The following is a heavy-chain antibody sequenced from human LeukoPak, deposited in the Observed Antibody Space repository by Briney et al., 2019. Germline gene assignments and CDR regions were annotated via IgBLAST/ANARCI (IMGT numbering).Heavy chain of an antibody. V-gene: IGHV3-53*01. J-gene: IGHJ3*02. D-gene: IGHD3-22*01. CDR3: AKDGGIVVVQENAFDI. CDR1: GFTVSSNS. CDR2: IYSGGNT. Sequence: GGSLRLSCTVSGFTVSSNSMSWVRQAPGKGLEWVSFIYSGGNTHYSDSVKGRFTISRDNSKNTLYLQMNSLRAEDTAVYYCAKDGGIVVVQENAFDIWGQGTMVTVSS.